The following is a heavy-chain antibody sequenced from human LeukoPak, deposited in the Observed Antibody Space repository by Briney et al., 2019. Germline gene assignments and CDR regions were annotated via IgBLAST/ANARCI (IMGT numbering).Heavy chain of an antibody. J-gene: IGHJ4*02. CDR2: IYHSGST. CDR1: GGSISSGGYY. Sequence: SETLSLTCTVSGGSISSGGYYWSWIRQPPGKGLEWIGYIYHSGSTYYNPSLKSRVTISVDRSKNQFSLKLSSVTAVDTAVYYCARGTVIEYWGQGTLVTVSS. CDR3: ARGTVIEY. D-gene: IGHD4-17*01. V-gene: IGHV4-30-2*01.